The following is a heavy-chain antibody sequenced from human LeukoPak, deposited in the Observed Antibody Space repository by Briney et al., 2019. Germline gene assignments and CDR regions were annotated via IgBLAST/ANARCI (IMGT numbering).Heavy chain of an antibody. CDR1: GGSISSYY. V-gene: IGHV4-4*07. D-gene: IGHD2-15*01. Sequence: PSQTLSLTCTVSGGSISSYYWSWIRQPAGKGLEWIGRIYTSGSTNYNPSLKSRVTMSVDTSKNQFSLKLSSVTAADTAVYYCARIPSMSLGDYYYYYMDVWGKGTTVTVSS. J-gene: IGHJ6*03. CDR3: ARIPSMSLGDYYYYYMDV. CDR2: IYTSGST.